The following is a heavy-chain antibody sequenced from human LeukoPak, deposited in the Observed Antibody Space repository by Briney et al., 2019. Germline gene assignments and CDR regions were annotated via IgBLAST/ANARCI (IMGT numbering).Heavy chain of an antibody. J-gene: IGHJ4*02. Sequence: SQTLSLTCVVSGDSVSSKNGACNWIRQSPSRGLEWLGRPYYRSMWYNDYAESMEGRMTVSQDTSKNQSSLHLNSVTPDNTAVYYCARDFGTTGWHTIGYWGQGTLVTVSS. CDR3: ARDFGTTGWHTIGY. CDR1: GDSVSSKNGA. D-gene: IGHD6-19*01. CDR2: PYYRSMWYN. V-gene: IGHV6-1*01.